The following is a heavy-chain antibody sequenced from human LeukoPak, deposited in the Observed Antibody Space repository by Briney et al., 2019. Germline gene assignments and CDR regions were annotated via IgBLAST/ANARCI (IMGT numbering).Heavy chain of an antibody. D-gene: IGHD4-17*01. CDR3: ARDYGDYVPYFDY. CDR1: GFYFANYA. V-gene: IGHV3-30*02. Sequence: GGSLTLSCAASGFYFANYAMSWVRQAPGKGLEWVAFIRYDGSNKYYADSEKGRFTISRDNSKNTLHLQMNSLRAEDTAVYYCARDYGDYVPYFDYWGQGTLVTVSS. CDR2: IRYDGSNK. J-gene: IGHJ4*02.